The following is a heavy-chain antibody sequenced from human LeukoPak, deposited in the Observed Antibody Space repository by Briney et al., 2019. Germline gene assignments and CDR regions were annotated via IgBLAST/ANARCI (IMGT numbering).Heavy chain of an antibody. CDR1: GGSISSSSYY. V-gene: IGHV4-39*01. J-gene: IGHJ4*02. CDR2: IYYSGST. D-gene: IGHD3-16*01. Sequence: SETLSLTCTVSGGSISSSSYYWGWIRQPPGKGLEWIGSIYYSGSTYYNPSLKSRVTISVDTSKNQFSLKLSSVTAADTAVYYCARRGAVWGSPFDYWGQGTLVTVSS. CDR3: ARRGAVWGSPFDY.